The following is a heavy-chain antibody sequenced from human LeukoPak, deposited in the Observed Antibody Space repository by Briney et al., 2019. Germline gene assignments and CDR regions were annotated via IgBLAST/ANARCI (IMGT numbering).Heavy chain of an antibody. CDR2: IIPIFGIA. D-gene: IGHD5-18*01. Sequence: SVKVSCKASGGTFSSYAISWVRQAPGQGLEWMGRIIPIFGIANYAQKFQGRVTITADKSTSTAYMELSSLRSEDTAVYYCARVGDTAHLSQPRPPYYWGQGTLVTVSS. CDR1: GGTFSSYA. J-gene: IGHJ4*02. V-gene: IGHV1-69*04. CDR3: ARVGDTAHLSQPRPPYY.